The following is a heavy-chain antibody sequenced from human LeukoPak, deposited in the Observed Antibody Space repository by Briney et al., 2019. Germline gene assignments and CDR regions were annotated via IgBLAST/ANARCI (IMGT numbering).Heavy chain of an antibody. CDR2: INHNGNVN. CDR1: GFTFSSYW. D-gene: IGHD3-16*01. V-gene: IGHV3-7*03. CDR3: ARGGGLDV. J-gene: IGHJ6*02. Sequence: RSGRSLRLSCAASGFTFSSYWRNWARQAPGKGLEWVASINHNGNVNYYVDSVKGRFTISRDNAKNSLYLQMSNLRAEDTAVYFCARGGGLDVWGQGATVTVSS.